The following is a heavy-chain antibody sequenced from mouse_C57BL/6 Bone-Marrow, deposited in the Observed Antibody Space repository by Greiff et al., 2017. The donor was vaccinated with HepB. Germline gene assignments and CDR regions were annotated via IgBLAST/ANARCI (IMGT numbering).Heavy chain of an antibody. D-gene: IGHD1-1*01. Sequence: VQLQQPGAELVKPGASVKLSCKASGYTFTSYWMQWVKQRPGQGLEWIGEIDPSDSYTNYNQKFKGKATLTVDTSSSTAYMQLSSLTSEDSAVYYCAREATVGAYWGQGTLVTVSA. CDR2: IDPSDSYT. V-gene: IGHV1-50*01. CDR1: GYTFTSYW. CDR3: AREATVGAY. J-gene: IGHJ3*01.